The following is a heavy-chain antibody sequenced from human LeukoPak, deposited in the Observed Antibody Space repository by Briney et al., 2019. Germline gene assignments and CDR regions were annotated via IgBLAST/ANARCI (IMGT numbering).Heavy chain of an antibody. CDR2: IRYDGSKDGSNK. CDR3: ARSSYSSSSSV. J-gene: IGHJ3*01. CDR1: GFIFRNYA. Sequence: PGRSLRLSCLASGFIFRNYAMHWVRQAPGKGLEWVAVIRYDGSKDGSNKYYADSVKGRFTISRDNAKNSLYLQINSLRAEDTAVYYCARSSYSSSSSVWGQGTMVTVSS. V-gene: IGHV3-33*01. D-gene: IGHD6-6*01.